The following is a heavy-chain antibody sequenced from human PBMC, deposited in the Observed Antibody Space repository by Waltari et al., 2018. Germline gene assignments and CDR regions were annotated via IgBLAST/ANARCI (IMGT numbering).Heavy chain of an antibody. CDR1: GGSISSGSYY. Sequence: QVQLQESGPGLVKPSQTLSLTCTVPGGSISSGSYYWSWIRQPAGKGLEWIGYIYTSGSTNYNPSLKSRVTISVDTSKNQFSLKLSSVTAADTAVYYCARALDAFDIWGQGTMVTVSS. CDR2: IYTSGST. CDR3: ARALDAFDI. J-gene: IGHJ3*02. V-gene: IGHV4-61*09.